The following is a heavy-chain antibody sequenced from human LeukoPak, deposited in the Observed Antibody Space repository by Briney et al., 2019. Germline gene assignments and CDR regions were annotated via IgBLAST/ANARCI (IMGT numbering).Heavy chain of an antibody. CDR3: ARGRGYCSSTSCYHFDY. CDR1: GFTSSSYS. J-gene: IGHJ4*02. CDR2: ISSSSSYI. Sequence: PGGSLRLSCAASGFTSSSYSMNWVRQAPGKGLEWVSSISSSSSYIYYADSVKGRFTISRDNAKNSLYLQMNSLRAEDTAVYYCARGRGYCSSTSCYHFDYWGQGTLVTVSS. D-gene: IGHD2-2*01. V-gene: IGHV3-21*01.